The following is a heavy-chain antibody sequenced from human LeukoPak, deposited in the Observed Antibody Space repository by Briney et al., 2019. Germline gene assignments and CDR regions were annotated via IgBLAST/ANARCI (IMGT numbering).Heavy chain of an antibody. J-gene: IGHJ3*01. D-gene: IGHD1-1*01. CDR1: GGSISSSSYY. CDR3: ARDSRLEGAFDF. Sequence: PSETLSLTCTVSGGSISSSSYYWGWIRQPPGKGLEWIGSIYYSGSTYYNPSLKSRVTISVDTSKNQFSLKLSSVTAADTAVYYCARDSRLEGAFDFWGQGTMVTVSS. V-gene: IGHV4-39*07. CDR2: IYYSGST.